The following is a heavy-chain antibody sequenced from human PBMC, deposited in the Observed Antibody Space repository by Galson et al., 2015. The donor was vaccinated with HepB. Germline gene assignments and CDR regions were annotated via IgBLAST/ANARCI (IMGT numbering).Heavy chain of an antibody. CDR1: GFTFSNAW. V-gene: IGHV3-15*01. D-gene: IGHD6-19*01. Sequence: SLRLSCAASGFTFSNAWMSWVRQAPGKGLEWVGRIKSKTDGGTTDYAAPVKGRFTISRDDSKNTLYLQMNSLKTEDTAVYYCTTSSGWYTDDYWGQGTLVTVSS. J-gene: IGHJ4*02. CDR2: IKSKTDGGTT. CDR3: TTSSGWYTDDY.